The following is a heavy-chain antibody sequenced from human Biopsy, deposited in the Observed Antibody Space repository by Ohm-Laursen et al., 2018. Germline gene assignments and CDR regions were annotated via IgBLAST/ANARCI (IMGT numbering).Heavy chain of an antibody. V-gene: IGHV3-21*01. CDR1: GYSVSSYD. Sequence: LSLTCAASGYSVSSYDMNWVRQAPGKGLEWISYISETSSHIYDAGSVRGRFTVARDIAKNSLYLQLNSLRVEDTAVYYCARDSSRRAREGGMDVWGQGTTVTV. CDR2: ISETSSHI. CDR3: ARDSSRRAREGGMDV. J-gene: IGHJ6*02. D-gene: IGHD6-6*01.